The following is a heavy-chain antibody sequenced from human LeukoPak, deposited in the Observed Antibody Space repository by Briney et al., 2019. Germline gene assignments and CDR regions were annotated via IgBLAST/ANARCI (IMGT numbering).Heavy chain of an antibody. CDR3: AKSTNFDY. CDR1: GFTFSSYA. Sequence: PGGSLRLSCGASGFTFSSYAMNWVRQAPGKELERVSSISVSGGTTYADSVKGRFTISRDNSKNTLYLQMNSLRAEGTAIYYCAKSTNFDYWGQGTLVTVSS. CDR2: ISVSGGTT. J-gene: IGHJ4*02. D-gene: IGHD2-8*01. V-gene: IGHV3-23*01.